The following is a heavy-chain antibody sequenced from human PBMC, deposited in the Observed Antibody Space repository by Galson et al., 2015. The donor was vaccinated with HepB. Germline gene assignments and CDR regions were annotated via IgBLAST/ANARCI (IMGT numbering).Heavy chain of an antibody. Sequence: SVKVSCKASGYTFTSYGISWVRQAPGQGLEWMGWISAYNGNTNYAQKLQGRVTMTRDTSISTAYMELSRLRSDDTAVYYCASDGDYDAFDIWGQGTMVTVSS. V-gene: IGHV1-18*01. CDR1: GYTFTSYG. CDR3: ASDGDYDAFDI. CDR2: ISAYNGNT. D-gene: IGHD4-17*01. J-gene: IGHJ3*02.